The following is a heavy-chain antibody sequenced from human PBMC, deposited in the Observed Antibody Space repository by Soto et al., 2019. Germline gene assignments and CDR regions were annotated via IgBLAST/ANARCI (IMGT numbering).Heavy chain of an antibody. CDR3: ARDTHNWGPNWVDV. CDR2: ISSSSSTI. J-gene: IGHJ6*04. V-gene: IGHV3-48*01. Sequence: GGSLRLSCAASGFTFSSYSMNWVRQAPGKGLEWVSYISSSSSTIYYADSVKGRFTISRDNAKNSLYLQMNSLRAEDTAVYYCARDTHNWGPNWVDVWGKGTTVTVSS. CDR1: GFTFSSYS. D-gene: IGHD7-27*01.